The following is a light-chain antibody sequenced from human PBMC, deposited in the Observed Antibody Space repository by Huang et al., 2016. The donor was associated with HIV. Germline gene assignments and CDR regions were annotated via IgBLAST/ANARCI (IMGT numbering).Light chain of an antibody. CDR2: AAS. V-gene: IGKV1-39*01. CDR3: QQTYKSPPI. CDR1: KIIVSY. Sequence: DIQMTQSPSTLSASVGHSITITCRAGKIIVSYVNWYQQKPGSAPKLLIYAASILQSGVPSRFRGIGSGSYFTLTISSVQPEDFATYYCQQTYKSPPIFGPGTTVDIK. J-gene: IGKJ3*01.